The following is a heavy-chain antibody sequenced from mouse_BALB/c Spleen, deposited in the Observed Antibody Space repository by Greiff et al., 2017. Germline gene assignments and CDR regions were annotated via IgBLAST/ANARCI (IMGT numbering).Heavy chain of an antibody. J-gene: IGHJ1*01. CDR1: GFTFSSYA. D-gene: IGHD1-1*01. CDR2: ISSGGST. V-gene: IGHV5-6-5*01. CDR3: ARHYYGSSYPSYWYFDV. Sequence: EVKLVESGGGLVKPGGSLKLSCAASGFTFSSYAMSWVRQTPEKRLEWVASISSGGSTYYPDSVKGRFTISRDNARNILYLQMSSLRSEDTAMYYCARHYYGSSYPSYWYFDVWGAGTTVTVSS.